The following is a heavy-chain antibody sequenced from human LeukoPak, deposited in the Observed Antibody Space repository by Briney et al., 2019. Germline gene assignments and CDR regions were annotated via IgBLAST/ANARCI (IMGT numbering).Heavy chain of an antibody. D-gene: IGHD6-13*01. CDR3: AKLYSSSWYSILDP. CDR2: ISGSGGST. J-gene: IGHJ5*02. V-gene: IGHV3-23*01. Sequence: GGTLRLSCAASGFTFSSYGMSWVRQAPGKGLEWVSAISGSGGSTYYADSVKGRFTISRDNSKNTLYLQMNSLRAEDTAVYYCAKLYSSSWYSILDPWGQGTLVTVSS. CDR1: GFTFSSYG.